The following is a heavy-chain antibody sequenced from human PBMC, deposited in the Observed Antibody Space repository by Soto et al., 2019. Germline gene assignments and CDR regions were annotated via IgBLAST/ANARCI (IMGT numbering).Heavy chain of an antibody. V-gene: IGHV1-69*06. CDR3: ASPQRHTRVGESWGAFDI. CDR1: GGTFSSYA. D-gene: IGHD3-10*01. J-gene: IGHJ3*02. CDR2: IIPIFGTA. Sequence: QVQLVQSGAEVKKPGSSVKVSCTASGGTFSSYAISWVRQAPGQGLEWMGGIIPIFGTANYAQKFQGRVTITADKSTSTAYMELSSLRYEDTAVYYCASPQRHTRVGESWGAFDIWGQGTMVTVSS.